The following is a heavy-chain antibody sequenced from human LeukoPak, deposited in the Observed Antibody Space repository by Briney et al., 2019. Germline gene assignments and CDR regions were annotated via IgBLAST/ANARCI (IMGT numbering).Heavy chain of an antibody. D-gene: IGHD4-17*01. V-gene: IGHV3-23*01. CDR2: ISGSGGST. J-gene: IGHJ4*02. CDR3: AKVIGYGDSYFDY. CDR1: GSTFSSYA. Sequence: GGSLRLSCAASGSTFSSYAMSWVRQAPGKGLEWVSAISGSGGSTYYADSVKGRFTISRDNSKNTLYLQMNSLRAEDTAVYYCAKVIGYGDSYFDYWGQGTLVTVSS.